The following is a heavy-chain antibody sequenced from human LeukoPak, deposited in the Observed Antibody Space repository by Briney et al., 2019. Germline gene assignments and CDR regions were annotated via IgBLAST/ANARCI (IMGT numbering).Heavy chain of an antibody. J-gene: IGHJ3*02. CDR2: ISGSGAST. D-gene: IGHD3-10*01. CDR1: GFTFSSYA. V-gene: IGHV3-23*01. CDR3: ARDLHYAFDI. Sequence: PGGSLRLSCVASGFTFSSYALNWVRQTPGKGLEWVSTISGSGASTYYADAVRGRFTTSRDNSRNTLQLQMNSLRAEDTAVYYCARDLHYAFDIWGQGTMVTASS.